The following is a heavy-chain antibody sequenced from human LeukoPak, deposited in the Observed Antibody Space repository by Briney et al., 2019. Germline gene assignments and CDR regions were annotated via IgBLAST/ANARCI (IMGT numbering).Heavy chain of an antibody. J-gene: IGHJ6*02. CDR2: IYYSGST. CDR3: ARHKRFYGMDV. Sequence: SETLSLTCTVSGGSISSYYWSWIRQPPGKGLEWIGYIYYSGSTNYNPSLKSRVTISVDTSKNQFSLKLSSVTAADTAVYYCARHKRFYGMDVWGQGTTVTVSS. V-gene: IGHV4-59*08. CDR1: GGSISSYY.